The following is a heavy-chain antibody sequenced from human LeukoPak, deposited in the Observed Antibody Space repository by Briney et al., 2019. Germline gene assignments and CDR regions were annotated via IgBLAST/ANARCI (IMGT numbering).Heavy chain of an antibody. CDR3: ARVTSGWYSQPNWFDP. J-gene: IGHJ5*02. V-gene: IGHV4-34*01. D-gene: IGHD6-19*01. CDR2: INHSGST. Sequence: SETLSLTCAVYGGSFSGYYWSWIRQPPGKGLEWIGEINHSGSTNYNPSLKSRVTISVDTSKNQFSLKLSSVTAADTAVYYCARVTSGWYSQPNWFDPWGQGTLVTVSS. CDR1: GGSFSGYY.